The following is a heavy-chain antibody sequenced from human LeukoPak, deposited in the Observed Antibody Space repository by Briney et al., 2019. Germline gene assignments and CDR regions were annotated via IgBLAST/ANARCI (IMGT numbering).Heavy chain of an antibody. CDR3: ARGGGAFDI. Sequence: SETLSLTCAVYGGSFSGYYWSWIRQPPGKGLEWIGEINHSGSTNYNPSLKSRVTISVDTSKNQFSLKLSSVTAADTAVYYCARGGGAFDIWGQGTMVTVSS. V-gene: IGHV4-34*01. CDR2: INHSGST. CDR1: GGSFSGYY. J-gene: IGHJ3*02.